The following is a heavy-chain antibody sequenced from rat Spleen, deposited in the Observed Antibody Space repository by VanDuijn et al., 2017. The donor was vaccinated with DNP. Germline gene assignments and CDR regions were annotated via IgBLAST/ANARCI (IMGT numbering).Heavy chain of an antibody. CDR1: GFTFSNYG. CDR3: AKHDGTEGIDFDY. CDR2: ISYDGSNT. J-gene: IGHJ2*01. D-gene: IGHD1-11*01. V-gene: IGHV5-29*01. Sequence: EVQLVESGGGLVQPGRSLKLSCAASGFTFSNYGMAWVRQAPTKGLDWVATISYDGSNTYYREFVKGRFTISRDNAKSSLSLQMDSLRSEDTATYYCAKHDGTEGIDFDYWGQGVMVTVSS.